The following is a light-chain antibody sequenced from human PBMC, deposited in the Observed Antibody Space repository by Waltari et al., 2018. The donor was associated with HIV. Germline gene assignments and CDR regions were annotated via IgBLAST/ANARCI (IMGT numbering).Light chain of an antibody. Sequence: QSALTQPASVSGSPGQSITISCTGTSNDVGRYNFVSWYQQHPGKAPRLIIYEVSKRPSGVSTRFSGSKSGNTASLTISGLQAEDEADYSCCSYAGKSNTFLIFGGGTKLTVL. CDR1: SNDVGRYNF. CDR2: EVS. J-gene: IGLJ2*01. V-gene: IGLV2-23*02. CDR3: CSYAGKSNTFLI.